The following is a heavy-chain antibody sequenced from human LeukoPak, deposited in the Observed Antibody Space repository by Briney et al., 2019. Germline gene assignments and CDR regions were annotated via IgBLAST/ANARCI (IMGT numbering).Heavy chain of an antibody. CDR3: ARGYLKYSSSPLDYYYYMDV. Sequence: PSETLSLTCTVSGGSISSYYWSWIRQPPGKGLEWIGYIYYSGSTNYNPSLKSRVTISVDTSKNQFSLKLSSVTAADTAVYYCARGYLKYSSSPLDYYYYMDVWGKGTTVTVSS. J-gene: IGHJ6*03. V-gene: IGHV4-59*12. D-gene: IGHD6-6*01. CDR2: IYYSGST. CDR1: GGSISSYY.